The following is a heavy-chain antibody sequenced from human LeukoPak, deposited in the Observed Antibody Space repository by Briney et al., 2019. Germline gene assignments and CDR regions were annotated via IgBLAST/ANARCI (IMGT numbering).Heavy chain of an antibody. Sequence: SETLSLTCTVSGGSISSYYWSWIRQPPGKGLEWIGYIYYSGSTNYNPSLKSRVTISVDTSKNQFSLKLSSVTAADTAVYYCARQRRYCSSTSCYFGYYGLDVWGQGTTVTVSS. V-gene: IGHV4-59*01. CDR1: GGSISSYY. CDR2: IYYSGST. J-gene: IGHJ6*02. D-gene: IGHD2-2*01. CDR3: ARQRRYCSSTSCYFGYYGLDV.